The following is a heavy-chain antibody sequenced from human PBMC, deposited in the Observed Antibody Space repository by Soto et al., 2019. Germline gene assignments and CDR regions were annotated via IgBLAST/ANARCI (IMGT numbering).Heavy chain of an antibody. CDR3: AGGGNTALAYYFYGMDI. CDR1: GGSISSYY. Sequence: QVQLQESGPGLVKPSETLSLSCTVSGGSISSYYWSWIRQPPGKGLEWIAYSYDSGSTSYSPSLQSRITVSLXTSKNQFSLKLSSVTAADTAVYYCAGGGNTALAYYFYGMDIWGQGTTVTVSS. J-gene: IGHJ6*02. D-gene: IGHD5-18*01. CDR2: SYDSGST. V-gene: IGHV4-59*01.